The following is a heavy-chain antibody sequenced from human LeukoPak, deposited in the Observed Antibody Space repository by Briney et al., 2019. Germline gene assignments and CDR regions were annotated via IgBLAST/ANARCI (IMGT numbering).Heavy chain of an antibody. D-gene: IGHD6-13*01. CDR1: GFTFSSYS. J-gene: IGHJ4*02. CDR3: ARVGRLGSSSWYKDY. Sequence: QPGGSLRLSCAASGFTFSSYSMNWVRQAPGKGLEWVSYISSSSSTIYYADSVKGRFTISRDNAKNSLYLQMNSLRAEDTAVYYCARVGRLGSSSWYKDYWGQGTLVTVSS. CDR2: ISSSSSTI. V-gene: IGHV3-48*01.